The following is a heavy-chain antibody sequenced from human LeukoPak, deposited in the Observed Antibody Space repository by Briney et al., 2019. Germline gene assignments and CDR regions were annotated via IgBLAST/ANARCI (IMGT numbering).Heavy chain of an antibody. CDR1: GFTFSSYA. D-gene: IGHD2/OR15-2a*01. J-gene: IGHJ6*02. V-gene: IGHV3-23*01. Sequence: PGGSLRLSCVASGFTFSSYAMNWVRQAPGKGLEWVSSIGGSGENTYYADSVKGRFTISRDNSKNTLCLQMNSLRAEDTAVYYCAKKGPYTFYGLDVWGQGTTVTVSS. CDR3: AKKGPYTFYGLDV. CDR2: IGGSGENT.